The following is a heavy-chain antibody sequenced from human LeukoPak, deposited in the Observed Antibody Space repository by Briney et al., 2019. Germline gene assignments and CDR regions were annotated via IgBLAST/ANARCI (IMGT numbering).Heavy chain of an antibody. CDR1: GYTFTGYH. J-gene: IGHJ6*02. Sequence: ASVKVSCKASGYTFTGYHMHWVRQAPGQGLEWMGWINPNSGGTNYAQKFQGRVTMTRDTSISTAYMELSRLRSDDTAVYYCARDLVRYCSSTSCYAAPGNYYYYGMDVWGQGTTVTVSS. CDR2: INPNSGGT. D-gene: IGHD2-2*01. CDR3: ARDLVRYCSSTSCYAAPGNYYYYGMDV. V-gene: IGHV1-2*02.